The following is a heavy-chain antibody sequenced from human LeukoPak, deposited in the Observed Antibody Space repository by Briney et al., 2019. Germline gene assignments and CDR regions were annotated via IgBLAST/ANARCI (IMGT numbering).Heavy chain of an antibody. CDR2: IYYTRRT. Sequence: SDTLPLTCTVSGVSISTYYWSWIRQPPARGLEWMGWIYYTRRTSYNHSLTIRGTMSINTSKNQFYLKLSSVSAADRAAYDCSRGGAARNLRGCWLDLWGQGTLVSVSS. D-gene: IGHD6-6*01. CDR1: GVSISTYY. CDR3: SRGGAARNLRGCWLDL. V-gene: IGHV4-59*07. J-gene: IGHJ5*02.